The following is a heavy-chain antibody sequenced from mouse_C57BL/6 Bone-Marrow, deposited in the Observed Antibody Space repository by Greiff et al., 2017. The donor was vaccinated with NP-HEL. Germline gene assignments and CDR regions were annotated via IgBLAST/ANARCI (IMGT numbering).Heavy chain of an antibody. CDR3: ARIYYGNWMDY. J-gene: IGHJ4*01. Sequence: QVQLKQSGPELVKPGASVKISCKASGYAFSSSWMNWVKQRPGKGLEWIGRIYPGDGDTNYNGKFKGKATLTADKSSSTAYMQLSSLTSEDSAVYFCARIYYGNWMDYWGQGTSVTVSS. CDR1: GYAFSSSW. V-gene: IGHV1-82*01. CDR2: IYPGDGDT. D-gene: IGHD2-1*01.